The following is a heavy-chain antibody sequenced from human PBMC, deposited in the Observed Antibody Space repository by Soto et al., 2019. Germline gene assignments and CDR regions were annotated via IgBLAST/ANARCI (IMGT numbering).Heavy chain of an antibody. D-gene: IGHD6-19*01. J-gene: IGHJ4*02. Sequence: SVKVSCKASGGTFSSYAISWVRQAPGQGLEWMGGIIPIFGTANYAQKFQGRVTITADESTSTAYMELSSLRSEDTAVYYCARSAGAGPRFDYWGQGTMVTVSS. V-gene: IGHV1-69*13. CDR2: IIPIFGTA. CDR3: ARSAGAGPRFDY. CDR1: GGTFSSYA.